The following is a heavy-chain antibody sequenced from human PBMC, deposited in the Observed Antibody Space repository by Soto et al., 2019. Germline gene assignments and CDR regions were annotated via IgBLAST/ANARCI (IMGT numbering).Heavy chain of an antibody. D-gene: IGHD2-2*01. J-gene: IGHJ6*02. CDR2: IGHDGGNK. CDR3: ARGLVPPAVSLTKHHYYGMDV. V-gene: IGHV3-30*02. Sequence: GGSLRLSCAASGIAFSGYGMHWVRQAPGKGLEWVTFIGHDGGNKYYADSVKGRFTVSRDNSKNTLYLQMNSLRAEDTAVYYCARGLVPPAVSLTKHHYYGMDVWGQGTTVTVSS. CDR1: GIAFSGYG.